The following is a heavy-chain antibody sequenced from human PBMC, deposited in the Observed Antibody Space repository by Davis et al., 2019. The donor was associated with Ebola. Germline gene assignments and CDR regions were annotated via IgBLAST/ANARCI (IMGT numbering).Heavy chain of an antibody. CDR1: GYTFTSYG. V-gene: IGHV1-18*01. J-gene: IGHJ5*02. CDR2: ISAYNGNT. CDR3: ARTILVPAARWFDP. D-gene: IGHD2-2*01. Sequence: ASVKVSCKASGYTFTSYGISWVRQAPGQGLEWMGWISAYNGNTNYAKKFQGRVTMTRDTSISTAYMELSRLRSDDTAVYYCARTILVPAARWFDPWGQGTLVTVSS.